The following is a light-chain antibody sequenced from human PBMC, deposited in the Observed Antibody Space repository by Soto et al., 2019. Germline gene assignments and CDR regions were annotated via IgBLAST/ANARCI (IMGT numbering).Light chain of an antibody. V-gene: IGKV2-30*01. Sequence: DVVMTQSPLSLPVTLGQPASISCRSSQSLVYSDGIAYLNWFHQRPVQSPRRLIYRASNRDSGVPDRCSGSGSGNDFTLKISSVEAEDVGVYYCMPGTHCTPTFGPGNKVEIK. J-gene: IGKJ1*01. CDR2: RAS. CDR1: QSLVYSDGIAY. CDR3: MPGTHCTPT.